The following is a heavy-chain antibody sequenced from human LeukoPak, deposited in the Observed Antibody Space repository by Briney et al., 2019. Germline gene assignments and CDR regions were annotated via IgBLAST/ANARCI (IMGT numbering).Heavy chain of an antibody. J-gene: IGHJ4*02. CDR1: GGSISSYY. V-gene: IGHV4-59*08. CDR2: IYYSGST. Sequence: SETLSLTCTVSGGSISSYYWSWIRQPPGKGLEWIGYIYYSGSTNYSPSLKSRVTISVDTSKNQFSLKLSSVTAADTAVYYCARHGYSSGWDFDYWGQGTLVTVSS. CDR3: ARHGYSSGWDFDY. D-gene: IGHD6-19*01.